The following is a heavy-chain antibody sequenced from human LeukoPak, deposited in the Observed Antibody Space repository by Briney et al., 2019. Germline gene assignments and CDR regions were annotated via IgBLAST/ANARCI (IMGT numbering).Heavy chain of an antibody. J-gene: IGHJ4*02. Sequence: PGGSLRLSCAASGFTFSNYWMSWVRQAPGKGLEWVANIKQDESEKYYADSVKGRFTISRDNAKNSLYLQMNSLRAEDTALYYCVTHEVTVVTRSTFDFWGQGTLVTVSS. D-gene: IGHD4-23*01. V-gene: IGHV3-7*01. CDR2: IKQDESEK. CDR1: GFTFSNYW. CDR3: VTHEVTVVTRSTFDF.